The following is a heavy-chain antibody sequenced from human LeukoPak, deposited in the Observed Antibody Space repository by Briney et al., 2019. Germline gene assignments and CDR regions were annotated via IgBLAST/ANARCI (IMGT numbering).Heavy chain of an antibody. V-gene: IGHV4-30-4*01. CDR1: GGSISSGDYY. J-gene: IGHJ5*02. D-gene: IGHD4-17*01. Sequence: PSETLSLTCTVSGGSISSGDYYWSWIRQPPGKGLEWIGYIYYRGSTYYNPSLKSRVTIPVDTSKNQFSLKLSSVTAADTAVYYCARSRYGPWFDPWGQGTLVTVSS. CDR2: IYYRGST. CDR3: ARSRYGPWFDP.